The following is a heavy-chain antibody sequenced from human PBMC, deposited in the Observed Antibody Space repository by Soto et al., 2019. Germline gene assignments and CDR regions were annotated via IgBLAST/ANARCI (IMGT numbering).Heavy chain of an antibody. CDR3: ARDKSSGNYFYFGMDV. D-gene: IGHD1-1*01. V-gene: IGHV3-33*01. CDR2: IWYDGSKE. Sequence: QVHLVESGGGVVQPGRSLRLSCAASGLNFNRNGMHWVRQAPGKGLEWVAVIWYDGSKESYSDSVKGRFTISRDNSKNMFDLEINSVRVEDTAVYFFARDKSSGNYFYFGMDVWGQGATGTVSS. J-gene: IGHJ6*02. CDR1: GLNFNRNG.